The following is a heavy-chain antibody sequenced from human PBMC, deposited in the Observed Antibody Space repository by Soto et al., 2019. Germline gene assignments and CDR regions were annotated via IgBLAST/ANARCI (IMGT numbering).Heavy chain of an antibody. D-gene: IGHD3-3*01. V-gene: IGHV1-18*01. CDR1: GYTFTSYG. Sequence: ASVKVSCKASGYTFTSYGISWVRQAPGQGLEWMGWISAYNGNTNYAQKLQGRVTMTTDTSTSTAYMELRSLRSDDTAAYYCARGNYDFWSGFGPFFDYWGQGTLVTVSS. CDR3: ARGNYDFWSGFGPFFDY. CDR2: ISAYNGNT. J-gene: IGHJ4*02.